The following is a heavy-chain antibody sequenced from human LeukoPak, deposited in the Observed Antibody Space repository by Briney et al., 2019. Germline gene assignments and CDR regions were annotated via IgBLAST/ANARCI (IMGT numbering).Heavy chain of an antibody. CDR1: GGSFSGYY. Sequence: PSETLSLTCAVYGGSFSGYYWSWIRQPPGKGLEWIGEINHSGSTNYNPSLKSRVTISVDTSKNQFSLKLSSVTAADTAVYYCARGRQVLRYFDWSRTPCFDYWGQGTLVTVSS. D-gene: IGHD3-9*01. V-gene: IGHV4-34*01. J-gene: IGHJ4*02. CDR3: ARGRQVLRYFDWSRTPCFDY. CDR2: INHSGST.